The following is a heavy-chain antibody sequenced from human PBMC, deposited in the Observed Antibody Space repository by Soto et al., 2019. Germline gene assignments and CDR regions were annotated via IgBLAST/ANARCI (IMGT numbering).Heavy chain of an antibody. Sequence: GGSLRLSCVASGFTFDDFAMHWVRQAPGKGLEWVSGMSWNRGSIVYADSVKGRFTISRDNAKNSLYLQMDSLRPEDTALYYCAKDISLGELSAPDHWGQGTLVTVSS. V-gene: IGHV3-9*01. J-gene: IGHJ4*02. CDR2: MSWNRGSI. CDR3: AKDISLGELSAPDH. CDR1: GFTFDDFA. D-gene: IGHD3-16*02.